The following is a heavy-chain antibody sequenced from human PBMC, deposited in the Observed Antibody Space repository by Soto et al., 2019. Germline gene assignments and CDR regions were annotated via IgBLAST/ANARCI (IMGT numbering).Heavy chain of an antibody. CDR2: VYPGDSDT. D-gene: IGHD5-12*01. V-gene: IGHV5-51*01. J-gene: IGHJ4*02. CDR3: ARHNGHTAYGYSEF. Sequence: PGESLKISCEASGYRFTSYWIGWVRQKPWKGLEWMGIVYPGDSDTRYSPSFQGQVTISADKSISTAYLQWDSLKASDTAIYYSARHNGHTAYGYSEFWGRGTLVTVSS. CDR1: GYRFTSYW.